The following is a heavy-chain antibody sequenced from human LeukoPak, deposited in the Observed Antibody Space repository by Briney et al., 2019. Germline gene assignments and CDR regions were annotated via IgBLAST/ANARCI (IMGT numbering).Heavy chain of an antibody. D-gene: IGHD4-17*01. J-gene: IGHJ1*01. V-gene: IGHV1-69*04. CDR3: ARSAGDYESAEYFQH. CDR1: GGTFSSYA. Sequence: GASVTVSCKASGGTFSSYAISWVRQAPGQGLEGMGRIIPIFGIANYAQKFQGRVTITADKPTSTAYMELSSLRSEDTAVYYCARSAGDYESAEYFQHWGQGTLVTVSS. CDR2: IIPIFGIA.